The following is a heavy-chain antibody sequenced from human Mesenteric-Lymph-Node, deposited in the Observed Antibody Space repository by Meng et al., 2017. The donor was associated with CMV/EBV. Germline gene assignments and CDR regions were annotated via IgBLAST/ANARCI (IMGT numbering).Heavy chain of an antibody. CDR3: ARGVFLMSSGHYFDH. CDR2: IYYSGST. D-gene: IGHD3-22*01. J-gene: IGHJ4*02. V-gene: IGHV4-59*01. Sequence: GSLRLSCTVSGGSISSYYWSWIRQPPGKGLEWIGYIYYSGSTNYNPSLKSRVTISVDTSNRFSLKLTSVTAADTAVYYCARGVFLMSSGHYFDHWGQGSLVTVSS. CDR1: GGSISSYY.